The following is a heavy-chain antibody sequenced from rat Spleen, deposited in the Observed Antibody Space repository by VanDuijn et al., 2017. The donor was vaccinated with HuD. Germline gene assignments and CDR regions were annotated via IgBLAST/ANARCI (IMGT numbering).Heavy chain of an antibody. Sequence: EVQLVESGGGLVQPGRSLKLSCAASGITFTNYWMTWIRQAPGKGLEWIASITNTGDSTYYLDSVKGRFTISRNNAKTTLYLQMTKLGSEDTATYYCATVLGYYGSHFDYWGQGVMVTVSS. D-gene: IGHD1-6*01. CDR3: ATVLGYYGSHFDY. J-gene: IGHJ2*01. CDR2: ITNTGDST. CDR1: GITFTNYW. V-gene: IGHV5-31*01.